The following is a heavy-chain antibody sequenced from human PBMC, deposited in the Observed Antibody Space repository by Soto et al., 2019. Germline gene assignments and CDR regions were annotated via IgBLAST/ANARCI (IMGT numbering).Heavy chain of an antibody. CDR3: HGYGY. CDR1: GFTVSSSNY. CDR2: IYTGGTT. J-gene: IGHJ4*02. Sequence: EVQLVESGGGLIQPGGSLRLSCVVSGFTVSSSNYMSWVRQAPGKGLEWVSVIYTGGTTYYADSVKGRFTISRDNSKNTLYLQMNGLGAEDTAVYCCHGYGYWGQGTLVTVSS. V-gene: IGHV3-53*01. D-gene: IGHD5-12*01.